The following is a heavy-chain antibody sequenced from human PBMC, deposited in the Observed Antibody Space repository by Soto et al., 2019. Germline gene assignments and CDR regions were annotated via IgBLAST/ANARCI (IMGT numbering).Heavy chain of an antibody. D-gene: IGHD3-9*01. V-gene: IGHV4-31*03. CDR2: IYYSGST. CDR3: ARVGPYDILTNYYYYGMDV. J-gene: IGHJ6*02. Sequence: SETLSLTCTVSGGSISSGGYYWGWIRQYPGKGLEWIGYIYYSGSTYYNTSLKSRVTISVDTSKNQFSLKLSSVTAADTAVYYCARVGPYDILTNYYYYGMDVWGQGTTVTVSS. CDR1: GGSISSGGYY.